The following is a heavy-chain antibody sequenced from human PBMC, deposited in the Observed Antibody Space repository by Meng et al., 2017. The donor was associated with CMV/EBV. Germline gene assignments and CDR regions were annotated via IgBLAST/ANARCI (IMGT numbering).Heavy chain of an antibody. CDR1: GFTFSSYE. J-gene: IGHJ6*02. V-gene: IGHV3-48*03. D-gene: IGHD2-2*02. Sequence: GESLKISCAASGFTFSSYEMNWVRQAPGKGLEWVSYISSSGSTIYYADSVKGRFTISRDNAKNSLYLQMNSLRAEDTAVYYCARDLRYCSSTSCYTIHYYYGMDVWGQGTTVTVSS. CDR3: ARDLRYCSSTSCYTIHYYYGMDV. CDR2: ISSSGSTI.